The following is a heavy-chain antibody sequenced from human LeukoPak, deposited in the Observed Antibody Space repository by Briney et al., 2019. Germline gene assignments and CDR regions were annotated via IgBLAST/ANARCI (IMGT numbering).Heavy chain of an antibody. CDR3: ARRPKDPAGAFDM. CDR1: GFSFTNYW. V-gene: IGHV5-51*01. CDR2: IYPGDSDT. Sequence: PGESLKISCKGSGFSFTNYWIGWVRQMPGKGLEWMGIIYPGDSDTIYGPSFQGQVTISADRSISTAYLQWSTLEASDTAIYYCARRPKDPAGAFDMWGQGTLVTVSS. J-gene: IGHJ3*02.